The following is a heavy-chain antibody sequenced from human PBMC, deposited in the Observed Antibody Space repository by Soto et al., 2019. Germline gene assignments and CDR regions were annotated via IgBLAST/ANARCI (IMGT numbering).Heavy chain of an antibody. CDR2: VSPKNGNT. V-gene: IGHV1-18*04. CDR3: ATNHRSSTSRGSDFDP. Sequence: ASVKVSCKDYRYTFSSYGINWVRQAPGQGPERMGRVSPKNGNTNYAQKFQGRVTMTTDTSTSTAYLEMRSLTTDDTAVYYCATNHRSSTSRGSDFDPWGQGTQVTVSS. D-gene: IGHD2-2*01. CDR1: RYTFSSYG. J-gene: IGHJ5*02.